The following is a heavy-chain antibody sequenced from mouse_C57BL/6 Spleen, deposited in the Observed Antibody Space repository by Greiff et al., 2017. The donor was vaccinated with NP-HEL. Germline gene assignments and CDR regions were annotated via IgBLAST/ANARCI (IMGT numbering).Heavy chain of an antibody. CDR3: ARRYSNYGFAY. CDR2: IYPRDGST. CDR1: GYTFTSYD. D-gene: IGHD2-5*01. J-gene: IGHJ3*01. V-gene: IGHV1-85*01. Sequence: VQLVESGPELVKPGASVKLSCKASGYTFTSYDINWVKQRPGQGLEWIGWIYPRDGSTKYNEKFKGKATLTVDTSSSTAYMELHSLTSEDSAVYFCARRYSNYGFAYWGQGTLVTVSA.